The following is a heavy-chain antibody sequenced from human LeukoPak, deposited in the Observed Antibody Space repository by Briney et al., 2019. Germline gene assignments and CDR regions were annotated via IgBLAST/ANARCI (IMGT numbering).Heavy chain of an antibody. CDR1: GFTVSSNY. J-gene: IGHJ3*02. CDR3: ARDSKDYGGYESGYAFDT. Sequence: GGSLRLSCAASGFTVSSNYMSWVRQAPGKGLEWVSVIYSGGSTYYADSVKGRFTISRDNSKNTLYLQMNSLRAEDTAVYYCARDSKDYGGYESGYAFDTWGQGTMVTVSS. CDR2: IYSGGST. D-gene: IGHD4-17*01. V-gene: IGHV3-53*05.